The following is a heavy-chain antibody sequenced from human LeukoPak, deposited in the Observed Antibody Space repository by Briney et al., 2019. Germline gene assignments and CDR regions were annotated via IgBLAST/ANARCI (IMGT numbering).Heavy chain of an antibody. Sequence: GESLKISCKASGYMFTSYWIAWVRQMPGQGLELMGIIYPGDSDTRYSPSFQGQVTISADKSITNAYLQWSSLKASDTAMYYCARAITGTDRLVDYWGQGTLVTVSS. V-gene: IGHV5-51*01. J-gene: IGHJ4*02. CDR3: ARAITGTDRLVDY. CDR2: IYPGDSDT. CDR1: GYMFTSYW. D-gene: IGHD1-20*01.